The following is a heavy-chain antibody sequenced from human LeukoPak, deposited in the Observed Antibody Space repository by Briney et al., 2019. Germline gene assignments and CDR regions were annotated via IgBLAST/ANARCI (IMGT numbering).Heavy chain of an antibody. CDR1: GFTFSSYA. CDR2: ISGSGGST. Sequence: GRSLRLSCAASGFTFSSYAMSWVRQAPGKGLEWVSAISGSGGSTYYADSVKGRFTISRDNSKNTLYLQMNSLRAEDTAVYYCAKVNSDYVWGATHIWGQGSMVTVSS. CDR3: AKVNSDYVWGATHI. J-gene: IGHJ3*02. V-gene: IGHV3-23*01. D-gene: IGHD3-16*01.